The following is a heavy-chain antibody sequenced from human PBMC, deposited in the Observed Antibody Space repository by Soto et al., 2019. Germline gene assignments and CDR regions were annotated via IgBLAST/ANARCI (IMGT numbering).Heavy chain of an antibody. J-gene: IGHJ4*02. CDR1: GFTFSNAW. V-gene: IGHV3-15*01. CDR2: IKSKTDGGTT. D-gene: IGHD1-26*01. CDR3: TTLYSGSYYYFDY. Sequence: GGSLRLSCAASGFTFSNAWMSWVRQAPGKGLEWVGRIKSKTDGGTTDYAAPVKGRFTISRDDSKNTLYLQMNSLKTEDTAVYYCTTLYSGSYYYFDYWGQGTLVTVSS.